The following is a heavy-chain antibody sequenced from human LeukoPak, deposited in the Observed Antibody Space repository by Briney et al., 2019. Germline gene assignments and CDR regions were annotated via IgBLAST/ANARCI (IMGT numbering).Heavy chain of an antibody. CDR2: MNPNSGNT. D-gene: IGHD2-15*01. J-gene: IGHJ6*03. CDR3: ASSPMTPIYYYYYMGV. V-gene: IGHV1-8*03. CDR1: GYTFTSYD. Sequence: ASVKVSCKASGYTFTSYDINWVRQATGQGLEWMGWMNPNSGNTGYAQKFQGRVTITRNTSISTAYMELSSLRSEDTAVYYCASSPMTPIYYYYYMGVWGKGTTVTVSS.